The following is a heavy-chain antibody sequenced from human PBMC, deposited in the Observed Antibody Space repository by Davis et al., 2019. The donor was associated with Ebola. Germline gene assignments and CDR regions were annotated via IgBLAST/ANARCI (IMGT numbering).Heavy chain of an antibody. V-gene: IGHV3-48*01. CDR1: GFTFSSYS. D-gene: IGHD3-16*01. J-gene: IGHJ4*02. CDR3: ARVGAHAFYFDY. CDR2: ISVMATTI. Sequence: PGGSLRLSCAASGFTFSSYSLTWVRQAPGKGLEWPSFISVMATTIYYTDSVKGRFTISRDNAKNSLYLQMNSLRAEDTAVYYCARVGAHAFYFDYWGQGSLVTVSS.